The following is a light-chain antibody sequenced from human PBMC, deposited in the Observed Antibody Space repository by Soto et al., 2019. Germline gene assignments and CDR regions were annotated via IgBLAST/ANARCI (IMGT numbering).Light chain of an antibody. Sequence: EIVLTQSPATLSLSPGERATLSCRASQSVSSYLAWYQQKPGQAPRLLIYDASNRATGIPARFSGSGSGTDFTLTISSLEPEDFAVYDCQQRSKFGPGTKVDIK. CDR3: QQRSK. CDR1: QSVSSY. V-gene: IGKV3-11*01. J-gene: IGKJ3*01. CDR2: DAS.